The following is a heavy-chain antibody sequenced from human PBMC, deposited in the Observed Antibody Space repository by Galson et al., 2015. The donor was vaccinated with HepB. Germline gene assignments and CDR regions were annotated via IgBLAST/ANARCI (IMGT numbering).Heavy chain of an antibody. V-gene: IGHV3-74*01. Sequence: SLRPSCAASGFTFSDYWMHWVRQAPGKGLLWVSYISADGTRTKYADSVKGRFTISRDNAKNTVYLQMNSLRAEDTAVYYCAREFAFGCGSYSNWGQGSLVTVSS. CDR2: ISADGTRT. D-gene: IGHD6-19*01. CDR3: AREFAFGCGSYSN. CDR1: GFTFSDYW. J-gene: IGHJ4*02.